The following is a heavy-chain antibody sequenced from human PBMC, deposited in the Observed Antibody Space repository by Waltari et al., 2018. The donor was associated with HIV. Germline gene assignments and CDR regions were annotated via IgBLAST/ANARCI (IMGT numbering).Heavy chain of an antibody. J-gene: IGHJ5*02. CDR3: ARDSRGSTWSLNWFDP. CDR2: ISSSGNFK. Sequence: GGSFRLSCVTSGFIFDTYSMTWVRQAPGKGPEWVSSISSSGNFKHYADSVKGRFTISRDNAENSLYLQMNGLRAEDTAIYYCARDSRGSTWSLNWFDPWGQGTLVTVSS. CDR1: GFIFDTYS. D-gene: IGHD6-6*01. V-gene: IGHV3-21*01.